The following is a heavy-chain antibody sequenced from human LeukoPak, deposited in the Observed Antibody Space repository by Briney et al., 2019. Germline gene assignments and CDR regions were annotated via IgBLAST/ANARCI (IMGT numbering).Heavy chain of an antibody. J-gene: IGHJ4*02. D-gene: IGHD6-25*01. CDR1: GGTFSSYA. V-gene: IGHV1-69*04. CDR2: IIPILGIA. Sequence: SVKVSCKASGGTFSSYAISWVRQAPGQGLEWMGRIIPILGIANYAQKFQGRVTITADKSISTAFLQWRSLRASDSALYYCARHVRPRYSSVWPSDSWGQGTPVTVSS. CDR3: ARHVRPRYSSVWPSDS.